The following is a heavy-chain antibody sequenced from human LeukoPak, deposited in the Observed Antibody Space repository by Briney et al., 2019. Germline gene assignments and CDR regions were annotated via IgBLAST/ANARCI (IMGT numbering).Heavy chain of an antibody. CDR3: ARPANPNLYYFDY. D-gene: IGHD2-8*01. V-gene: IGHV3-30*04. CDR2: ISYDGSNK. CDR1: GFTFSSYA. Sequence: PGGSLRLSCAASGFTFSSYAMHWVRQAPGKGLEWVAVISYDGSNKYYADSVKGRFTISRDNSKNTLYLQMNSLRAEDTAVYYCARPANPNLYYFDYWGQGTLVTVSS. J-gene: IGHJ4*02.